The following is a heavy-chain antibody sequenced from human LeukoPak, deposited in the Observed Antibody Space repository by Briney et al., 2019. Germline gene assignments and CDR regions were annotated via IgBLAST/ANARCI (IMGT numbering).Heavy chain of an antibody. CDR1: GLIFHDYA. J-gene: IGHJ4*02. CDR2: ISADGGST. CDR3: AKESGKFDY. Sequence: PGGSLTLSCVASGLIFHDYAMHWVRHAPGKGLEWVSLISADGGSTFYADSVRGRFSISRDNSKNSLYLQMNSLRTEDTAMYYCAKESGKFDYWGQGTLVGVSS. V-gene: IGHV3-43*02.